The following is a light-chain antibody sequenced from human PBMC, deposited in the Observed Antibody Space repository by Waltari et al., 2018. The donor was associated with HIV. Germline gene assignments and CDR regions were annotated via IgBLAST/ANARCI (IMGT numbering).Light chain of an antibody. CDR2: GSS. CDR1: QTVSTNF. Sequence: NILTQSPGTLSLSPGDKVTLSCRTSQTVSTNFLGWYQSKSGQPPRLLFYGSSTRASGIPDRFTATGSDTGSGRDFSLIIDRLEPDDFAMYYCLLYGDSPRWTFGPGTRL. V-gene: IGKV3-20*01. CDR3: LLYGDSPRWT. J-gene: IGKJ1*01.